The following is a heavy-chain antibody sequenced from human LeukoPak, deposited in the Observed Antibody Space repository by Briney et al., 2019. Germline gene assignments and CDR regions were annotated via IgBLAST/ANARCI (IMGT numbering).Heavy chain of an antibody. V-gene: IGHV3-48*01. J-gene: IGHJ3*02. D-gene: IGHD6-13*01. CDR2: ISGSSTTI. CDR1: GFTFSSYY. Sequence: GGSLRLSCAASGFTFSSYYMSWVRQAPGKGLEWVSYISGSSTTIYYSDSVKGQFTISRDNSKNTVYLQMDGLRAGDTAVYYCAKVSAAWVFNAFDIWGQGTMVTVSS. CDR3: AKVSAAWVFNAFDI.